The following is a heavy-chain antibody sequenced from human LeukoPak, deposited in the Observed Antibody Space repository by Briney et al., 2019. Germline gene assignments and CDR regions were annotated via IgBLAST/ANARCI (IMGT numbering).Heavy chain of an antibody. J-gene: IGHJ5*02. CDR3: ASRHKPYYYGSGSYPA. V-gene: IGHV4-34*01. CDR1: GGSFSGYY. CDR2: INHSGST. Sequence: SETLSLTCAVYGGSFSGYYWSWIRQPPGKGLEWIGEINHSGSTNYNPSLKSRVTISVDTSKNQFSLKLSSVTAADTAVYYCASRHKPYYYGSGSYPAWGQGALVTVSS. D-gene: IGHD3-10*01.